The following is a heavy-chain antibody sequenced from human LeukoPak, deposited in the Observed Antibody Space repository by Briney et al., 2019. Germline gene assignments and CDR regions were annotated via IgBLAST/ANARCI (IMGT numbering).Heavy chain of an antibody. CDR2: ISGSGGST. V-gene: IGHV3-23*01. D-gene: IGHD6-13*01. Sequence: GGSLRVSCAASGFTFSSYAMSWVRQAPGKGLEWVSAISGSGGSTYYADSVKGRFTISRDNSKNTLYLQMNSLRAEDTAVYYCAKAVTAYSSSWHPTGDYWGQGTLVTVSS. CDR1: GFTFSSYA. J-gene: IGHJ4*02. CDR3: AKAVTAYSSSWHPTGDY.